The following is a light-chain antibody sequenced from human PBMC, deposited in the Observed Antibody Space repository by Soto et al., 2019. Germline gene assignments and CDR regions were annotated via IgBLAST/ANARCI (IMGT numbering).Light chain of an antibody. J-gene: IGKJ2*01. CDR1: QSVASSY. CDR2: GAS. Sequence: EIVLTQSPGTLSLSPGERATLSCRASQSVASSYLAWYQQKPGQAPRLLIYGASSRATGIPDRFSGSGSGTDSTLTISRLEPEDFAVYSCQHYGGSPQYTFGQGTKLEIK. V-gene: IGKV3-20*01. CDR3: QHYGGSPQYT.